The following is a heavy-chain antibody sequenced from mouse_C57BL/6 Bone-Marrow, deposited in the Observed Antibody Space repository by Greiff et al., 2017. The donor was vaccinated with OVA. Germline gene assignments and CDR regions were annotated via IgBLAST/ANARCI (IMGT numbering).Heavy chain of an antibody. CDR3: ARGWLLHYAMDY. CDR1: GYAFTNYL. D-gene: IGHD2-3*01. CDR2: INPGSGGT. Sequence: VQLQQSGAELVRPGTSVKVSCKASGYAFTNYLIEWVKQRPGQGLEWIGVINPGSGGTNYNEKFKGKAILTADKSSSTAYMQLSSLTSEDSAVYFCARGWLLHYAMDYWGQGTSVTVSS. V-gene: IGHV1-54*01. J-gene: IGHJ4*01.